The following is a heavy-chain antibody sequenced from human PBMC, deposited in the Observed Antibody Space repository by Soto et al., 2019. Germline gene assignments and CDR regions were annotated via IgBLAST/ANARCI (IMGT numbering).Heavy chain of an antibody. J-gene: IGHJ4*02. CDR3: ARRYSGYDFEY. CDR2: INHSGST. CDR1: GGSFSDYH. Sequence: SETLSLTCAVYGGSFSDYHWSWIRQPPGKGLEWIGEINHSGSTNYNPSLKSRVTISVDTSKNQFSLKLSSVTAADTAVYYCARRYSGYDFEYWGQGTLVTVSS. V-gene: IGHV4-34*01. D-gene: IGHD5-12*01.